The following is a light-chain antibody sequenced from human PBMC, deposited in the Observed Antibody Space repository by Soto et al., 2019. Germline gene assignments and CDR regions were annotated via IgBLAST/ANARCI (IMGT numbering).Light chain of an antibody. CDR1: QIFSIN. Sequence: TVLTQSPGTLSVSPGERAIFSCRASQIFSINLAWYQKKPGQAPRLLIYGASPRATGIPARFSGSGSGTEFTLSINSLQSEDFAVYYCQEYDNWPPEGTFGQGTKVEV. CDR3: QEYDNWPPEGT. J-gene: IGKJ1*01. V-gene: IGKV3-15*01. CDR2: GAS.